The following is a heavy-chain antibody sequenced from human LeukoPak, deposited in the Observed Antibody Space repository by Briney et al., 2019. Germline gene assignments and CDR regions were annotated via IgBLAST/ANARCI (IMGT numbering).Heavy chain of an antibody. CDR2: IYYSGAS. J-gene: IGHJ3*02. V-gene: IGHV4-30-4*01. CDR3: GRVGDVLRFFDAI. CDR1: GGSTTSDDYY. Sequence: SQTLSLTCTVSGGSTTSDDYYWTWIRQPPGKGLEWLGYIYYSGASYYNPSLESRISISLDPSRNQYSLKLSSMSATDSAMYYCGRVGDVLRFFDAIWGQGTMVAVSS. D-gene: IGHD3-9*01.